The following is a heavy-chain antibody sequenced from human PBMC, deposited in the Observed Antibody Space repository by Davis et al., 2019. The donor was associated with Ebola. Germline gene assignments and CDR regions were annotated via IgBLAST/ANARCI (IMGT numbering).Heavy chain of an antibody. V-gene: IGHV1-3*01. Sequence: ASVKVSCKASGYTFTSNAMHWVRQAPGQRLEWMGWINAGNGNTKYSQKLQGRVTMTTDTSTSTAYMELRSLRSDDTAVYYCARAPWEAARVFDYWGQGTLVTVSS. D-gene: IGHD6-6*01. CDR3: ARAPWEAARVFDY. CDR2: INAGNGNT. J-gene: IGHJ4*02. CDR1: GYTFTSNA.